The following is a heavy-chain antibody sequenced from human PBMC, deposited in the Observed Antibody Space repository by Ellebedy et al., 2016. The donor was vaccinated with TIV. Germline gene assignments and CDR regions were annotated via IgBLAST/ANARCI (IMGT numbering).Heavy chain of an antibody. J-gene: IGHJ4*02. CDR3: ARDVGDY. CDR1: GFTFITYW. V-gene: IGHV3-7*03. Sequence: PGGSLRLSCAASGFTFITYWMTSVRQGPGQGLEWVASINQDGSQKYSVESVKGRFTIARDNAKNSLYLQMNSLRTEDTTVYYCARDVGDYWGQGTLVTVSS. CDR2: INQDGSQK.